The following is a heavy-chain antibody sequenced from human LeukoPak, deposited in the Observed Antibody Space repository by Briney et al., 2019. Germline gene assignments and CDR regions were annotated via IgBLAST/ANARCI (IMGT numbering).Heavy chain of an antibody. D-gene: IGHD6-6*01. Sequence: GSLRLSCAASGFTFSSYAMSWVRQPPGKGLEWIGSIYYSGSTYYNPSLKSRVTISIDTSKNQFSLKLNSVTAADTAVYYCARASHGWYFDLWGRGTLVTVSS. CDR3: ARASHGWYFDL. CDR1: GFTFSSYA. V-gene: IGHV4-39*07. CDR2: IYYSGST. J-gene: IGHJ2*01.